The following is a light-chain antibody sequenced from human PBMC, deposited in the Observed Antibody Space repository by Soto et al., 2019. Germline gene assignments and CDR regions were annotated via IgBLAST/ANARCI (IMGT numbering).Light chain of an antibody. CDR3: SSYTSSSTLV. Sequence: QSALTQPASVSGSPGQSISISCTGTSSDDGGYNYVSWYQQHPGKAPKFIIYDVRNRPSGVSIRFSGSKFGNTASLTISGLQAEDEADYYCSSYTSSSTLVFGTGTKVTVL. V-gene: IGLV2-14*01. J-gene: IGLJ1*01. CDR2: DVR. CDR1: SSDDGGYNY.